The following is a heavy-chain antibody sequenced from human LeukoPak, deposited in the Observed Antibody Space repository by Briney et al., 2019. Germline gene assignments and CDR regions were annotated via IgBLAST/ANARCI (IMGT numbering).Heavy chain of an antibody. V-gene: IGHV1-2*02. CDR2: INPNSGGT. CDR1: GYTFTSYG. Sequence: ASVKVSCKASGYTFTSYGISWVRQAPGQGLEWMGWINPNSGGTNYAQKFQGRVTMTRDTSISTAYMELSRLRSDDTAVYYCARDSGGWDYYYYYMDVWGKGTTVTVSS. J-gene: IGHJ6*03. D-gene: IGHD6-19*01. CDR3: ARDSGGWDYYYYYMDV.